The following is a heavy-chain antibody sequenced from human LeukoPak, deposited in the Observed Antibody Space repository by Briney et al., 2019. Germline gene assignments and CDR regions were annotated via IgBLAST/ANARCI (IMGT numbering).Heavy chain of an antibody. Sequence: PSETLSLTCAVYGGSFSGYYWSWIRQPPGKGLEWIGEINHSGSTNYNPSLKSRVTISVDTSKNQFSLKLSSVTAADTAVYYCASSYFPAGVYYFDYWGQGTLVTVSP. CDR2: INHSGST. D-gene: IGHD7-27*01. V-gene: IGHV4-34*01. CDR1: GGSFSGYY. CDR3: ASSYFPAGVYYFDY. J-gene: IGHJ4*02.